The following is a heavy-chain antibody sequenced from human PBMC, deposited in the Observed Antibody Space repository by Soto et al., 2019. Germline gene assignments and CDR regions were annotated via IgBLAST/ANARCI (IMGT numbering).Heavy chain of an antibody. J-gene: IGHJ6*02. CDR2: ISASGTT. CDR3: AKEGLRWDAGAMDD. CDR1: GGSMNIHY. D-gene: IGHD1-26*01. V-gene: IGHV4-4*07. Sequence: QVQLQESGPRLVKPSETLSLSCTVSGGSMNIHYWTWNRQPAGKGLEWVGRISASGTTNYNPSLKSRLAMSMDTSRNIFSLSLISITAADSAVYYCAKEGLRWDAGAMDDWGQGTTVTVS.